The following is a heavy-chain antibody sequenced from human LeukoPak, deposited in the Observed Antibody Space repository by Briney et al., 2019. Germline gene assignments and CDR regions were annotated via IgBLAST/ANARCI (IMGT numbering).Heavy chain of an antibody. CDR1: GFTLGTYA. V-gene: IGHV3-23*01. J-gene: IGHJ6*02. CDR2: ISGSGGRT. Sequence: GGSLRPSCAASGFTLGTYAMNWVRQAPGKGLEWVSTISGSGGRTFYADSVKGRSTISRDNSNNTVYLQMKTLRAEDTAVYFCAKDRSGLRYFDWYESPYYYYGMDVWGQGTTVTVSS. CDR3: AKDRSGLRYFDWYESPYYYYGMDV. D-gene: IGHD3-9*01.